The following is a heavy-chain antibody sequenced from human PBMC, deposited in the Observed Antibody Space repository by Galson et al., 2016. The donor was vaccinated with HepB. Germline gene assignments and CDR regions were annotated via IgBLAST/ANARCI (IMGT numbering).Heavy chain of an antibody. CDR3: ARVYFSGSYYKGVGLGMSDY. CDR2: IYPGDSET. CDR1: GYSFSTHW. V-gene: IGHV5-51*03. Sequence: QSGAEVTKPGESLKISCKGSGYSFSTHWIDWVRQMPGKGLEWMGDIYPGDSETRYSPSFQGQVTFSVDKSISTAYLQWSSLKASDTAMYFCARVYFSGSYYKGVGLGMSDYWGQGTLVTVSS. J-gene: IGHJ4*02. D-gene: IGHD3-10*01.